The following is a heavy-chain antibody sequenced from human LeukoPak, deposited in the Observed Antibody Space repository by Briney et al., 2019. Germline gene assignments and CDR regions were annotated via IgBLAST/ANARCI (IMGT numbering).Heavy chain of an antibody. Sequence: PGGSLRLSCAASGFTFSSYSMNWVRQAPGKGLEWVSSISSSSYIYYADSVKGRFTISRDNAKNSLYLQMNSLRAEDTAVYYCARRTIFGVVMDWGQGTLATVSS. CDR1: GFTFSSYS. CDR2: ISSSSYI. CDR3: ARRTIFGVVMD. J-gene: IGHJ4*02. D-gene: IGHD3-3*01. V-gene: IGHV3-21*01.